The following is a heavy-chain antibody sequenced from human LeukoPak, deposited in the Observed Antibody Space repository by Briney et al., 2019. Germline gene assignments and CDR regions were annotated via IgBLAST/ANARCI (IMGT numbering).Heavy chain of an antibody. Sequence: PGGSLRLSCTASGFSFSSYWMHWVRQAPGKGLVWVSRINSAGISTNYADSVKGRFTISRDNAKNSLYLQMNSLRAEDTALYYCARKGYYGSGTYLDYWGQGTLVTVSS. CDR1: GFSFSSYW. V-gene: IGHV3-74*01. D-gene: IGHD3-10*01. J-gene: IGHJ4*02. CDR3: ARKGYYGSGTYLDY. CDR2: INSAGIST.